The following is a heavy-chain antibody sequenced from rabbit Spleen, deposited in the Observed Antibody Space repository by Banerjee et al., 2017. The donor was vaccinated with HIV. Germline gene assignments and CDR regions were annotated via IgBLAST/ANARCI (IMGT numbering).Heavy chain of an antibody. V-gene: IGHV1S45*01. J-gene: IGHJ4*01. Sequence: QEQLVESGGGLVQPGASLTLTCTASGFTLSSYYMNWVRQAPGKGLEWIACINAVTGKAVYASWAKGRFTFSKTSSTTVTLQMTSLTAADTATYFCARDLPGVIGWNFGWWGQGTLVTVS. D-gene: IGHD1-1*01. CDR3: ARDLPGVIGWNFGW. CDR1: GFTLSSYYM. CDR2: INAVTGKA.